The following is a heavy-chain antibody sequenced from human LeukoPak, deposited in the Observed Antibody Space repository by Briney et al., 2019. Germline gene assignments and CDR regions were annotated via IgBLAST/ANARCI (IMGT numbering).Heavy chain of an antibody. CDR2: IWYDGSNK. Sequence: PGGSLRLSCAASGFTFSSYGMHWVRQAPGKGLEWVAVIWYDGSNKYYADSVKGRFTISRDNSKNTLYLQMNSLRAEDTAVYYCARGPYYDSSGSSLDYWGQGTLVTVSS. J-gene: IGHJ4*02. CDR3: ARGPYYDSSGSSLDY. D-gene: IGHD3-22*01. CDR1: GFTFSSYG. V-gene: IGHV3-33*01.